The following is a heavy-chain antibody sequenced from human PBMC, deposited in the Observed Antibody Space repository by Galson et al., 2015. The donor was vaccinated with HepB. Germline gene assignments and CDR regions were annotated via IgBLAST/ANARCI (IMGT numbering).Heavy chain of an antibody. CDR3: AKDLGATSPFDYYYMDV. CDR2: ISWNSGSI. Sequence: SLRLSCAASGFTFDDYAMHWVRQAPGKGLEWVSGISWNSGSIGYADSVKGRFTMSRDNAKNSLYLQMNSLRAEDSALYYCAKDLGATSPFDYYYMDVWGKGTTVTVFS. J-gene: IGHJ6*03. CDR1: GFTFDDYA. D-gene: IGHD1-1*01. V-gene: IGHV3-9*01.